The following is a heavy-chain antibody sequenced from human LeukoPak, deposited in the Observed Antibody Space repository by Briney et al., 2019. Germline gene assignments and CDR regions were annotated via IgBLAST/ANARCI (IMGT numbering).Heavy chain of an antibody. Sequence: GGSLRLSCAAPGFTFNTYSMSWVRQAPGKGLEWVAIISRTSESIFYADSVKGRFTISRDNAKNSLYLQMNSLRAEDTAVYYCARDGGSEISRRLLWFGELSLNLVDPWGQGTLVTVSS. CDR1: GFTFNTYS. CDR3: ARDGGSEISRRLLWFGELSLNLVDP. D-gene: IGHD3-10*01. CDR2: ISRTSESI. J-gene: IGHJ5*02. V-gene: IGHV3-21*01.